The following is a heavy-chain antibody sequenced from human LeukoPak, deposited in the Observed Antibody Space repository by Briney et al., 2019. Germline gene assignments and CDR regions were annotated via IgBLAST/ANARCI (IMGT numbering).Heavy chain of an antibody. CDR1: GFSLSTSGVC. D-gene: IGHD6-13*01. J-gene: IGHJ6*02. CDR3: ARIVWGQQLVPPLYYYYGMDV. CDR2: IDWDDDK. Sequence: SGPSLVRPTQTLTLTCTFSGFSLSTSGVCVSWIRQPPGKALEWLARIDWDDDKYYSTSLKTRLTISEDTSKNQVVLTMTNMDPVDTATYYCARIVWGQQLVPPLYYYYGMDVWGQGTTVTVSS. V-gene: IGHV2-70*11.